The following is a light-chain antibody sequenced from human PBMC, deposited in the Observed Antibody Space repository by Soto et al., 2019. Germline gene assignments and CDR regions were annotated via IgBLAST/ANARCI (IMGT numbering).Light chain of an antibody. CDR2: GTS. CDR1: QGVSSNY. V-gene: IGKV3-20*01. Sequence: EIVLTQSPGTLSLSPGERATLSCRASQGVSSNYLAWYQQKSGQAPRLLLYGTSSRATGIPERFSGSGSGTDFTLTISRLEPEDFAVYYCQHYGSSRTFGQGTKVDIX. J-gene: IGKJ1*01. CDR3: QHYGSSRT.